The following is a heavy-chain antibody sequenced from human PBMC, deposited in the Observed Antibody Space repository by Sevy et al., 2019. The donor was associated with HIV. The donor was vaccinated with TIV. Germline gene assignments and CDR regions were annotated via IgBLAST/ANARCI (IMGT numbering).Heavy chain of an antibody. Sequence: GGSLRLSCAASGFTFSSYGMHWVRQAPGKGLEWVAIIWYDGSNKKYADSVKGRFSISRDNSKNTLYLQMNSLRADDTAVYYCARDGARITMVQGVMAYYHGMDVWGQGTTVTVSS. CDR1: GFTFSSYG. J-gene: IGHJ6*02. D-gene: IGHD3-10*01. CDR3: ARDGARITMVQGVMAYYHGMDV. CDR2: IWYDGSNK. V-gene: IGHV3-33*01.